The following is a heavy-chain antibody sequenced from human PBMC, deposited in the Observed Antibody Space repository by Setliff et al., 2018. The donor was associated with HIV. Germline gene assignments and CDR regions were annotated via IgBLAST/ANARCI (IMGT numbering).Heavy chain of an antibody. J-gene: IGHJ4*02. D-gene: IGHD6-13*01. CDR3: ARGGSNSWSPFDY. CDR2: INSDGSST. V-gene: IGHV3-74*01. Sequence: GGSLRLSCEASGFTFSTYSMNWVRQAPGKGLEWVSSINSDGSSTTYADSVKGRFTISRDNAKNTLYLQMNSLRAEDTAVYYCARGGSNSWSPFDYWGQGTLVTVSS. CDR1: GFTFSTYS.